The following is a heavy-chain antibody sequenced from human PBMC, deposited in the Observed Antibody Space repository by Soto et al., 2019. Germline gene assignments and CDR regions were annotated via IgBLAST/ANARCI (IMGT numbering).Heavy chain of an antibody. J-gene: IGHJ6*02. Sequence: GGSLRLSCAASGFTFSSYAMSWVRQAPGKGLEWVSAISGSGGSTYYADSVKGRFTISRDNSKNTLYLQMNSLRAEDTAVYYCASRSTSSDDYYYYGMDVWGQGTTVTVSS. D-gene: IGHD4-4*01. CDR3: ASRSTSSDDYYYYGMDV. V-gene: IGHV3-23*01. CDR1: GFTFSSYA. CDR2: ISGSGGST.